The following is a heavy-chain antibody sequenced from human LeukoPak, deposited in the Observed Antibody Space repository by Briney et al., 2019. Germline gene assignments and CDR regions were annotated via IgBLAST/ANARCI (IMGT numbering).Heavy chain of an antibody. V-gene: IGHV3-48*03. CDR2: ISSSGSTI. D-gene: IGHD3-3*01. J-gene: IGHJ6*03. CDR3: TKGRGVEWFWDYYYYMAV. Sequence: GGSLRLSCAASGFTFSSYEMHWVRQAPGKGLEWVSYISSSGSTIYYADSVKGRFTISRDNAKNSLYLQMNSLKSEDTAVYYCTKGRGVEWFWDYYYYMAVWGQGTTVTISS. CDR1: GFTFSSYE.